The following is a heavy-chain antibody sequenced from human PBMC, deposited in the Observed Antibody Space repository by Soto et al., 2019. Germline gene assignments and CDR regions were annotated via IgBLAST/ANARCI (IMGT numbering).Heavy chain of an antibody. CDR3: TRWLVAATYFPEYFQH. CDR2: IRSKAYGGTT. CDR1: GFTFGDYA. D-gene: IGHD2-15*01. V-gene: IGHV3-49*03. J-gene: IGHJ1*01. Sequence: GGSLRLSCTASGFTFGDYAMSWFRQAPGKGLEWVGFIRSKAYGGTTEYAASVKGRFTISRDDSKSIAYLQMNSLKTEDTAVYYCTRWLVAATYFPEYFQHWGQGTLVTVSS.